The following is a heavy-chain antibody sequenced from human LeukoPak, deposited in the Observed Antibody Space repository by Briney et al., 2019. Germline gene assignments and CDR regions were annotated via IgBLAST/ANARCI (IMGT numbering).Heavy chain of an antibody. D-gene: IGHD6-13*01. V-gene: IGHV3-23*01. CDR1: GFTFSSCA. Sequence: PGGSLRLSCAASGFTFSSCAMSWVRQAPVKGLEWVSAISGSGGYTYYADSVKGRFTISRGNSKNTLYLLMNSLRAEDTAVYYCAKRRGSSPDYWGQGTLVTVSS. CDR2: ISGSGGYT. J-gene: IGHJ4*02. CDR3: AKRRGSSPDY.